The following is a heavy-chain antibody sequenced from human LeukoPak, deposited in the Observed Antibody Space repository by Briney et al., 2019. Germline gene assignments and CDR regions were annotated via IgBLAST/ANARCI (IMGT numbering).Heavy chain of an antibody. J-gene: IGHJ6*02. V-gene: IGHV5-10-1*01. CDR2: IDPSDSYT. CDR3: ARHGLSSDMDV. CDR1: GYSFISYW. Sequence: GESLKISFKGFGYSFISYWITWGRQMPGKGLEWMGTIDPSDSYTDYSPSFQGHVTISADKSISTAYLQWSSLKASDTAMYYCARHGLSSDMDVWGQGTTVTVSS. D-gene: IGHD3-10*01.